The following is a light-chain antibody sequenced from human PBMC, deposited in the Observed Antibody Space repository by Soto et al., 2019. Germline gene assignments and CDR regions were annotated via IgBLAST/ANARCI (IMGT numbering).Light chain of an antibody. CDR1: QSVSSSY. Sequence: EIVLTQSPGTLSLFPGERATLSCRASQSVSSSYLAWYQQKPGQAPRLLICGASSRATGIPDRFSGSGSGTDFTLTISRLEPEDFAVYYCQQYGSSPGTFGQGTKVEIK. J-gene: IGKJ1*01. V-gene: IGKV3-20*01. CDR3: QQYGSSPGT. CDR2: GAS.